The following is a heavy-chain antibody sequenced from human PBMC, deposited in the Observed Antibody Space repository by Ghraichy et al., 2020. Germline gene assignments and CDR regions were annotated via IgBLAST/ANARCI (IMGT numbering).Heavy chain of an antibody. Sequence: ASVKVSCKASGYTFTGYYMHWVRQAPGQGLEWMGWINPNSGGTNYAQKFQGRVTMTRDTSISTAYMELSRLRSDDTAVYYCAKSSIAAPILDYWGQGTLVTVSS. CDR1: GYTFTGYY. J-gene: IGHJ4*02. D-gene: IGHD6-6*01. V-gene: IGHV1-2*02. CDR3: AKSSIAAPILDY. CDR2: INPNSGGT.